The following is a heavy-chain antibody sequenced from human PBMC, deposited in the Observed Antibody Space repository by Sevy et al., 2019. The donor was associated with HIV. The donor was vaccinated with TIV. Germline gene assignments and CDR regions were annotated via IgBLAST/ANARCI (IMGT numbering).Heavy chain of an antibody. D-gene: IGHD1-26*01. Sequence: SETLSLTCTVSGGSINSGDYYWSWIRQPPGKGLEWIGYIYYSASTYYNPSLKSRVTMSVDTSKSHFSLRLSSVTAADTAVYYCARDPGFGSLDFWGQGTLATVSS. CDR3: ARDPGFGSLDF. CDR1: GGSINSGDYY. V-gene: IGHV4-30-4*01. CDR2: IYYSAST. J-gene: IGHJ4*02.